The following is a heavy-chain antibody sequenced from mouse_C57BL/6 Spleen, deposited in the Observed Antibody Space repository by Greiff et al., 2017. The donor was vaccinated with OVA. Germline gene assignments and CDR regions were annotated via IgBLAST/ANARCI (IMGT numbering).Heavy chain of an antibody. J-gene: IGHJ1*03. Sequence: QVQLQQPGAELVKPGASVKMSCKASGYTFTSYWITWVKQRPGQGLEWIGDIYPGSGSTNYNEKFKSKATLTVDTSSSTAYMQLSSLTSEDSAVYYGALSYGGYYKGYFDVWGTGTTVTVSS. V-gene: IGHV1-55*01. D-gene: IGHD2-3*01. CDR2: IYPGSGST. CDR3: ALSYGGYYKGYFDV. CDR1: GYTFTSYW.